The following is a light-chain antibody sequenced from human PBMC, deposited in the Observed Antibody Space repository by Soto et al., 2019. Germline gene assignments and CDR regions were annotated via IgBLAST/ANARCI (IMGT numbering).Light chain of an antibody. Sequence: DVVMTQSPLSLPVTLGQPASISCRSSQSLIHSDGSTYLSWFQQRPGQSPRRLIYEVSDRDSGVPYRFSGSGSGTDFTLKISRVEAEDVGVYYCMQGTHWPWTFGQGTEVEIK. CDR1: QSLIHSDGSTY. V-gene: IGKV2-30*02. CDR3: MQGTHWPWT. J-gene: IGKJ1*01. CDR2: EVS.